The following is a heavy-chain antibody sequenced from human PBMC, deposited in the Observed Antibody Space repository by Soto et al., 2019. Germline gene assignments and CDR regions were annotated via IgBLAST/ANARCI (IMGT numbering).Heavy chain of an antibody. CDR3: ARGGYCSSTSCYAGWFDP. CDR1: GYSFTNYW. V-gene: IGHV5-51*01. J-gene: IGHJ5*02. Sequence: PGESLKISCKASGYSFTNYWIAWVRQMPGKGLEWMGLIQPGESETRYSPSFEGQVTISADKSISTAYLQWSSLKASDTAMYYCARGGYCSSTSCYAGWFDPWGQGTLVTVSS. CDR2: IQPGESET. D-gene: IGHD2-2*01.